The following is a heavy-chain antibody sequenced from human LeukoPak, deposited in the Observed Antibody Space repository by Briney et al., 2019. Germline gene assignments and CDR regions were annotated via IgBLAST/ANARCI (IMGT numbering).Heavy chain of an antibody. CDR3: ARIPYYGSGSYYYYGMDV. J-gene: IGHJ6*04. CDR2: ISAYDGNT. D-gene: IGHD3-10*01. Sequence: ASVKASCKASGYTFTSYGISWVRQAPGQGLEWMGWISAYDGNTNYAQKLQGRVTMTTDTSTSTAYMELRSLRSDDTAVYYCARIPYYGSGSYYYYGMDVWGKGTTVTVSS. CDR1: GYTFTSYG. V-gene: IGHV1-18*04.